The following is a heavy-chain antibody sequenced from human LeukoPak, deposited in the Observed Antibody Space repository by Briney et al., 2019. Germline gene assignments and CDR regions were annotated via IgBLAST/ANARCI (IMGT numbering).Heavy chain of an antibody. CDR1: GDSVSSNA. J-gene: IGHJ3*02. Sequence: SQTLSLTCVISGDSVSSNAWNRGRQTPSGGLECLGRTYYDSKWYNHYAESVKSRISINPDTSKNQFSLQLNSVTPEDTAVYYCARGWARDGFNIWSQGTMVTVSS. CDR2: TYYDSKWYN. CDR3: ARGWARDGFNI. V-gene: IGHV6-1*01. D-gene: IGHD6-13*01.